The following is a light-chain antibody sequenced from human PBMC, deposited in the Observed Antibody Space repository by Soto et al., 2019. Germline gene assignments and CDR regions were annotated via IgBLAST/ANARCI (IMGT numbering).Light chain of an antibody. CDR3: QQRSNWPYT. CDR2: DAS. V-gene: IGKV3-11*01. Sequence: EIVLKQSPATLYSPPGERATLSCKASQSVSFYFAWYQQKPGQAPRLLIYDASYRAPGIPARFSGSGSGTDFTLTISSLQPEDFAVYYCQQRSNWPYTFGEGTKLDIK. CDR1: QSVSFY. J-gene: IGKJ2*01.